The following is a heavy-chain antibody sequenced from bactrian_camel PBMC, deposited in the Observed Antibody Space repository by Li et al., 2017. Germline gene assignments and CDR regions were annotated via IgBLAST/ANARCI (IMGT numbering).Heavy chain of an antibody. D-gene: IGHD3*01. Sequence: DVQLVESGGGLVQPGGSLRLSCVAFGFTFSSYAMGWVRQAPGKGLEWVSGTNYGGVSAYYAESVKGRFTIPKDNAKNTLYLQMNSLKPEDTAVYYCAADSRSLWVWGYWGQGTQVTVS. CDR1: GFTFSSYA. J-gene: IGHJ6*01. CDR2: TNYGGVSA. CDR3: AADSRSLWVWGY. V-gene: IGHV3S31*01.